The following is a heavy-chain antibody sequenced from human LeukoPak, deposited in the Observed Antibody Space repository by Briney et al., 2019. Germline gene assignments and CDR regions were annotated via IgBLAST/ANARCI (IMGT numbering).Heavy chain of an antibody. Sequence: PGGSLRLSCAASGFTFSSYAMHWVRQAPGKGLEWVAHIKQDSSETYYVDSVKGRFTISRDNAKNAVYLEMNRLRDDDTGVYYCATAIALAGDSWGQGTLVTVSS. CDR2: IKQDSSET. CDR3: ATAIALAGDS. CDR1: GFTFSSYA. J-gene: IGHJ5*01. D-gene: IGHD6-19*01. V-gene: IGHV3-7*01.